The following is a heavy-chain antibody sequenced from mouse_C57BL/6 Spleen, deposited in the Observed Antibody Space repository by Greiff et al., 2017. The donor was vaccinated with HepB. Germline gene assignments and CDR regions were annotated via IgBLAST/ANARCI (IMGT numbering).Heavy chain of an antibody. CDR3: ASYGYDVRNAMDY. D-gene: IGHD2-2*01. J-gene: IGHJ4*01. Sequence: EVQGVESGGGLVKPGGSLKLSCAASGFTFSSYAMSWVRQTPEKRLEWVATISDGGSYTYYPDNVKGRFTISRDNAKNNLYLQMSHLKSEDTAMYYCASYGYDVRNAMDYWGQGTSVTVSS. V-gene: IGHV5-4*01. CDR1: GFTFSSYA. CDR2: ISDGGSYT.